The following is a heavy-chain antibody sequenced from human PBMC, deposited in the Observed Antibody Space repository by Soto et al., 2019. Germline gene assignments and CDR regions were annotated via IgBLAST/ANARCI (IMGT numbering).Heavy chain of an antibody. D-gene: IGHD4-4*01. V-gene: IGHV3-30-3*01. J-gene: IGHJ2*01. Sequence: QVQLVESGGGVVQPGRSLRLSCAASGFTFSSYAMHWVRQAPGKGLEWVAVISYDGSNNYYTDSVKGRFTISRDNSKNTLYLQMNSLRPDDTAVYYCARPLWRDDYNWGYFDLWGRGTLVTVSS. CDR2: ISYDGSNN. CDR3: ARPLWRDDYNWGYFDL. CDR1: GFTFSSYA.